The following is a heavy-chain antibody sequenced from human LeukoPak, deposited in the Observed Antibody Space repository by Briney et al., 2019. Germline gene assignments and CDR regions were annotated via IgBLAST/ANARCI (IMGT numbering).Heavy chain of an antibody. D-gene: IGHD4-17*01. CDR2: ISYIGST. CDR3: ARDPTTVTKGLDI. V-gene: IGHV4-59*01. Sequence: SETLSLTCTVSGTSINDYYWSWIRQPPGKGLEWIGYISYIGSTNYNPSLKSRVTISVDTSKNQFSLKLSSVTAADAAVYFCARDPTTVTKGLDIWGQGTMVTVSS. J-gene: IGHJ3*02. CDR1: GTSINDYY.